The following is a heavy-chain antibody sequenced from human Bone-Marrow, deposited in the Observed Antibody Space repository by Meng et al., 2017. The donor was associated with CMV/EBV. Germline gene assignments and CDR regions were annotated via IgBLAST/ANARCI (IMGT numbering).Heavy chain of an antibody. CDR2: IKQDGSEK. D-gene: IGHD2-21*01. V-gene: IGHV3-7*01. CDR1: GFTFSSYW. Sequence: GESLKISCAASGFTFSSYWMSWVRQAPGKGLEWVANIKQDGSEKYYVDSVKGRFTISRDNAKNSLYLQMNSLRAEDTAVYYCARPNVMGTVVVIAYFDYWGQGTLVTVSS. CDR3: ARPNVMGTVVVIAYFDY. J-gene: IGHJ4*02.